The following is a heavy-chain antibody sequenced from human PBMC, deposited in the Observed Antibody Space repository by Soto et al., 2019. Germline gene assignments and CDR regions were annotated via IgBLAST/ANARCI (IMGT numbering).Heavy chain of an antibody. CDR3: ARVGAAAAPCYCDY. V-gene: IGHV4-59*01. Sequence: QVQLQESGPGLVKPSETLSLTCTVSGGSISSYYWSWIRQPPGKGLEWIGNIFDSGSTNYNPSLKCRVTISVDTSKNQFSLRVRSVTAADTAVYYGARVGAAAAPCYCDYWGQGTLVTVSS. J-gene: IGHJ4*02. CDR1: GGSISSYY. D-gene: IGHD6-13*01. CDR2: IFDSGST.